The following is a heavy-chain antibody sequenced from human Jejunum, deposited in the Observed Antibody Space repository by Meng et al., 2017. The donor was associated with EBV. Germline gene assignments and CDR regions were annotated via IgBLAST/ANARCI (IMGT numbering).Heavy chain of an antibody. V-gene: IGHV1-3*01. J-gene: IGHJ4*02. D-gene: IGHD2-2*01. CDR3: ASGPSCSSGSCQEFDY. CDR2: INGGATST. CDR1: DYILTTYD. Sequence: QFQLVESGAAVKNPGAAVRVSCQASDYILTTYDLHWVRQAPGQRLEWMGWINGGATSTVYSQNFQGRLTIARDTSARTAFMELSSLTSEDTAVYYCASGPSCSSGSCQEFDYWGQGTLVTVSS.